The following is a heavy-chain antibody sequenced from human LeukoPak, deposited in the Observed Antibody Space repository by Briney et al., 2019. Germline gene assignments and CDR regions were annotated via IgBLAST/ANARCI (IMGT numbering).Heavy chain of an antibody. J-gene: IGHJ4*02. CDR1: GNYW. CDR3: AKVNFGFWSGYYIYFDY. Sequence: GGSLRLSCAASGNYWMHWVRQAPGKGLVWVSRITNDGSSTTYADSVKGRFTISRDNAKNMLYLQVNSLRAEDTAVYYCAKVNFGFWSGYYIYFDYWGQGTLVTVSS. CDR2: ITNDGSST. D-gene: IGHD3-3*01. V-gene: IGHV3-74*01.